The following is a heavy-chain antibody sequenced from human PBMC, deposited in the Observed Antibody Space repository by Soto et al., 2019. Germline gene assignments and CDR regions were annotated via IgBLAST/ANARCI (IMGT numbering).Heavy chain of an antibody. D-gene: IGHD3-3*01. CDR2: IYYSGST. CDR1: GGSISSGDYY. J-gene: IGHJ5*02. Sequence: SETLSLTCTVSGGSISSGDYYWSWIRQPPGKGLEWIGYIYYSGSTYYNPSLKSRVTISVDTSKNQFSLKLSSVTAADTAVYYCARGSLEWLFSWFDPWGQGTLVTVSS. V-gene: IGHV4-30-4*01. CDR3: ARGSLEWLFSWFDP.